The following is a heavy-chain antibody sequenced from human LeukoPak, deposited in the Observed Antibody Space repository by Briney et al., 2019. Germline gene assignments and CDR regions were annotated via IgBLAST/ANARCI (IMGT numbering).Heavy chain of an antibody. V-gene: IGHV4-61*02. CDR1: GGSISSGSYY. CDR3: ARERKNWNYVDAFDI. Sequence: SETLSLTCTVSGGSISSGSYYWSWIRQPAGKGLEWIGRIYTSGSTNYNPSLKSRVTISVDTSKNQFSLKLSSVTAADTAVYYCARERKNWNYVDAFDIWGQGTMVTVSS. D-gene: IGHD1-7*01. CDR2: IYTSGST. J-gene: IGHJ3*02.